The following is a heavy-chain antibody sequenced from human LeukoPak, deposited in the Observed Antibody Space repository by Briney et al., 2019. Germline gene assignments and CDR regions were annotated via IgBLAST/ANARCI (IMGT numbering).Heavy chain of an antibody. CDR3: ARLGFCSGGSCYSLGY. Sequence: ASVKVSCKGSGYTFIGYNMHWVRQAPGQGLEWMGWFNPNGGGTNYAQKFQGRVTMTRDTSISTAYMELSSLRSDDTAVYYCARLGFCSGGSCYSLGYWGQGTMVTVSP. J-gene: IGHJ4*02. CDR2: FNPNGGGT. CDR1: GYTFIGYN. D-gene: IGHD2-15*01. V-gene: IGHV1-2*02.